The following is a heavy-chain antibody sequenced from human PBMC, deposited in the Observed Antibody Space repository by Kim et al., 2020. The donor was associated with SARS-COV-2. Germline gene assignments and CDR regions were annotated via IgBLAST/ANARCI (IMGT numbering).Heavy chain of an antibody. V-gene: IGHV4-39*01. CDR2: IYYSGST. J-gene: IGHJ2*01. CDR1: GGSISSSSYY. Sequence: SETLSLTCTVSGGSISSSSYYWGWIRQPPGKGLEWIGSIYYSGSTYYNPSLKSRVTISVDTSKNQFSLKLSSVTAADTAVYYCARQGWHSSSPPRRYFDLWGRGTLVTVSS. CDR3: ARQGWHSSSPPRRYFDL. D-gene: IGHD6-6*01.